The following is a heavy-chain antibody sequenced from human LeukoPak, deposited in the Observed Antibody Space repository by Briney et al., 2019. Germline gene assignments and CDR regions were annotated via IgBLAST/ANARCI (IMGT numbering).Heavy chain of an antibody. CDR2: IYYSGST. D-gene: IGHD6-19*01. Sequence: LSETLSLTCTVSGGSISSYYWGWIRQPPGKGLEWIGSIYYSGSTYYNPSLKSRVTISVDTSKNQFSLKLSSVTAADTAVYYCASGFRAVAGTILPDYWGQGTLVTVSS. CDR3: ASGFRAVAGTILPDY. J-gene: IGHJ4*02. CDR1: GGSISSYY. V-gene: IGHV4-39*07.